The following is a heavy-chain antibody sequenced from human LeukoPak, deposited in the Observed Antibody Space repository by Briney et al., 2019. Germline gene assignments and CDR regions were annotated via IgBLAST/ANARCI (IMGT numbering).Heavy chain of an antibody. D-gene: IGHD6-13*01. CDR2: IYHSGST. CDR3: ARGGSSNWTPFDY. J-gene: IGHJ4*02. CDR1: GGSISSSNW. Sequence: SGTLSLTCAASGGSISSSNWWSWVRQPPGKGLEWIGEIYHSGSTNYNPSLKSRVTISVGKSRKHFSLKLNSVTAADTAVYYCARGGSSNWTPFDYWGQGTLVTFSS. V-gene: IGHV4-4*02.